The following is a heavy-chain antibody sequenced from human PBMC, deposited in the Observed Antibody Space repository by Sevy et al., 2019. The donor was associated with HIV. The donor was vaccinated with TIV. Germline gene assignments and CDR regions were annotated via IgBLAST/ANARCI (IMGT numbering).Heavy chain of an antibody. CDR2: ISGSGVTT. V-gene: IGHV3-23*01. D-gene: IGHD6-19*01. CDR1: GFTFSTYA. Sequence: GGSLRLSCAASGFTFSTYAMSWVRQAPGKGLEWVSGISGSGVTTYYADSVKGRFTISRDNSKNTLYLQMNSLTAEDTAVYYCAQAGVRVGGTFDLFYFDYWGQGTLVTVSS. CDR3: AQAGVRVGGTFDLFYFDY. J-gene: IGHJ4*02.